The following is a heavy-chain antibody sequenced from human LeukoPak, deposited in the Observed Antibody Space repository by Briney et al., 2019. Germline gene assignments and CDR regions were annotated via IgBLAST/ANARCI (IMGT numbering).Heavy chain of an antibody. D-gene: IGHD3-10*01. CDR2: INAGNGNT. Sequence: ASVKVSCKASGYNFTNYAIHWVRQASGQRLEWIGWINAGNGNTKYSQKVQGRVTITRDTSASTAYMELSSLRSEDTAVYYCAVISSVVRALTGESWGQGTQVTVSS. J-gene: IGHJ5*02. CDR1: GYNFTNYA. CDR3: AVISSVVRALTGES. V-gene: IGHV1-3*01.